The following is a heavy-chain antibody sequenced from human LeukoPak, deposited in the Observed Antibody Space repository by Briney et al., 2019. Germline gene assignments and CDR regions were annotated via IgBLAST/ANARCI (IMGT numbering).Heavy chain of an antibody. J-gene: IGHJ6*02. V-gene: IGHV1-3*01. CDR1: GYTFTGHA. Sequence: GASVKVSCKASGYTFTGHALHWVRQTPGEGLEWMAWINCATGKTEYSQNFEARVTVTRDTSASTVYMELSGLRSEDTAVYYCARSILIVSNTSYYYYYTDVWGQGTTVIVSS. CDR3: ARSILIVSNTSYYYYYTDV. CDR2: INCATGKT. D-gene: IGHD2/OR15-2a*01.